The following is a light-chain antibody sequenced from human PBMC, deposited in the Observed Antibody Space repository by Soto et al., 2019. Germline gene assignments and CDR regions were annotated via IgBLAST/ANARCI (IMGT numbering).Light chain of an antibody. CDR1: QSISDS. CDR3: QHYHGFPRT. CDR2: DVS. V-gene: IGKV1-5*01. Sequence: DIQMTQSPSTLSASVGDRVTITCRASQSISDSLAWYQQKPGKAPDLLISDVSNLERGVASRFSGSGSGTEFTLTICSMQPDDLSTHYSQHYHGFPRTLGQGTRWIS. J-gene: IGKJ1*01.